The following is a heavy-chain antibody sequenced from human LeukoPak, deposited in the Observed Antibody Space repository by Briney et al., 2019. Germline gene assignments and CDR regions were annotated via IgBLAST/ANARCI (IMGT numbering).Heavy chain of an antibody. V-gene: IGHV4-59*01. J-gene: IGHJ5*02. CDR1: GGTISSYY. CDR2: IYYTGST. D-gene: IGHD5-18*01. Sequence: SETLSLTCTVSGGTISSYYCSWIRQPPGKGLKRIGYIYYTGSTYYNPSLKSRATISVDTSKNQFSLKLSSVTAADTAVYYCARAGGGYTNGYWFHPWGQGTLVTVSS. CDR3: ARAGGGYTNGYWFHP.